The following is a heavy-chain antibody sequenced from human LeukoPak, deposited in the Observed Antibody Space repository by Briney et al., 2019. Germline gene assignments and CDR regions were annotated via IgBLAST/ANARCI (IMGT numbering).Heavy chain of an antibody. Sequence: GGSLRLSCAASGFTFSSYAMHWVRQAPDKGLEWVAVISYDGSNKYYADSVKGRFTISRDNSKNTLYLQMNSLRAEDTAVYYCARDLLPYSSGWSAGNFDYWGQGTLVTVSS. J-gene: IGHJ4*02. V-gene: IGHV3-30-3*01. D-gene: IGHD6-19*01. CDR3: ARDLLPYSSGWSAGNFDY. CDR1: GFTFSSYA. CDR2: ISYDGSNK.